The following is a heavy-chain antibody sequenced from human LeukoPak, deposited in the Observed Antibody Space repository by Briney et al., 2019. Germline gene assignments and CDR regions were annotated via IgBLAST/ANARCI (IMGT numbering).Heavy chain of an antibody. CDR2: IYHSGST. Sequence: PSETLSLTCNVSGGAISSGYYWGWIRQPPGMGLQWIGSIYHSGSTNYNPSLDRRVTMSVDKSKSQFSLRLGSVTAADTAVYYCAKGVKCSSGSCDAFDPWGQGTPVTVSS. CDR3: AKGVKCSSGSCDAFDP. D-gene: IGHD2-2*01. V-gene: IGHV4-38-2*02. J-gene: IGHJ5*02. CDR1: GGAISSGYY.